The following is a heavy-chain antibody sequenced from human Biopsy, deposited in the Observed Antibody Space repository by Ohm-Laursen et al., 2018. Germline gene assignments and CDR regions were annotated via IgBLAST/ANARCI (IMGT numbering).Heavy chain of an antibody. Sequence: GSSVKVSCKAPGYTFTDSHMHWVRQAPGQGLEWMGWINPNSGGTNYAQKFQGRVTMTRDTSMSTAYMELNRLRSDDTAVYYCARGGLNYWYFDLWGRGTLVTVSS. CDR2: INPNSGGT. CDR1: GYTFTDSH. J-gene: IGHJ2*01. V-gene: IGHV1-2*02. D-gene: IGHD1-26*01. CDR3: ARGGLNYWYFDL.